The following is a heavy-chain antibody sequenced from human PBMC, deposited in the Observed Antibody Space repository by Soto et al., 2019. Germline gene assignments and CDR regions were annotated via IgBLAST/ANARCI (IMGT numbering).Heavy chain of an antibody. CDR3: ARDWMTGIGEFAQDY. V-gene: IGHV1-2*02. Sequence: ASVKVSCKASGYTFTGYYMHWVRQAPGQGLEWMGWINPNSGGTNYAQKFQGRVTMTRDTSISTAYMELSRLRSDDTAVYYCARDWMTGIGEFAQDYWGQGTLVTVSS. D-gene: IGHD3-10*01. CDR1: GYTFTGYY. CDR2: INPNSGGT. J-gene: IGHJ4*02.